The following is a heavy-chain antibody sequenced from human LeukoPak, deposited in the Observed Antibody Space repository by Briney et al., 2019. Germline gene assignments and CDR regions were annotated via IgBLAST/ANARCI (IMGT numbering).Heavy chain of an antibody. J-gene: IGHJ3*02. Sequence: ASVKVSCKASGYTFTGYYMHWVRQAPGQGLEWMGWLNPNSGDTNYAQKFQGRVTMTRDTSISTAYMELSRLRSEDTAVYYCASNCGGDCYFDDALDIWGQGTMVTVSS. CDR1: GYTFTGYY. CDR3: ASNCGGDCYFDDALDI. D-gene: IGHD2-21*02. CDR2: LNPNSGDT. V-gene: IGHV1-2*02.